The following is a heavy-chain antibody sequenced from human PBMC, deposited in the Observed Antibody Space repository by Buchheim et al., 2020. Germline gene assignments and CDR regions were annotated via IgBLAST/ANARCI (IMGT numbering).Heavy chain of an antibody. CDR1: GFTFSSSW. CDR2: INSDGSST. J-gene: IGHJ6*02. Sequence: EVQLVESGGGLVQPGGSLRLSCAASGFTFSSSWMHWVRQAPGKGLVWVSRINSDGSSTSSADSVTGRFTISRDNAKKKLNLQMNSLRAEDTAVYYCARDDSSGWYAYYYYGMDVWGQGTT. V-gene: IGHV3-74*01. CDR3: ARDDSSGWYAYYYYGMDV. D-gene: IGHD6-19*01.